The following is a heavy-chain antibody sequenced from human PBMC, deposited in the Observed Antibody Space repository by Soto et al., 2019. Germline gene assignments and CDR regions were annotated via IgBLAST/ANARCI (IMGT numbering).Heavy chain of an antibody. J-gene: IGHJ4*02. CDR2: IKSNTDGGTT. Sequence: SDAWMNWVRQAPGKGLEWVGRIKSNTDGGTTDYNASVKGRFTISRDDSESTLYLQMNSLKSEDTAVYYCTTDIGDYWGQGTLVTVSS. D-gene: IGHD1-26*01. CDR1: SDAW. CDR3: TTDIGDY. V-gene: IGHV3-15*07.